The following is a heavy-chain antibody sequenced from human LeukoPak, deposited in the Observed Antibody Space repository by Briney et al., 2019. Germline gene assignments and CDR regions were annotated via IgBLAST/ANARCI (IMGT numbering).Heavy chain of an antibody. CDR1: GFTFSTYG. CDR3: AKDHVTWGNRYFDH. V-gene: IGHV3-30*02. D-gene: IGHD3-16*01. Sequence: GGSLRLSCAASGFTFSTYGMHWVRQAPGKGLGWVAFIGHDGTKIYYADSVQGRFTISRDNSKNTLYLEMNSLSGEDTALYYCAKDHVTWGNRYFDHWGQGTLGTVSS. CDR2: IGHDGTKI. J-gene: IGHJ4*02.